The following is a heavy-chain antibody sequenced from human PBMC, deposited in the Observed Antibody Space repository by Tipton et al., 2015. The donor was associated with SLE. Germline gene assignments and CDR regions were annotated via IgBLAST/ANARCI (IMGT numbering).Heavy chain of an antibody. CDR3: VSSGWTDY. Sequence: GSLRLSYAASGFTFSSYSMNWVRQAPGKGLEWVSSISSSGSYIYYADSVKGRFTISRDNAKNSLYLQMNSLRAEDTAVYYCVSSGWTDYWGQGTLVTVSS. V-gene: IGHV3-21*01. D-gene: IGHD6-19*01. CDR1: GFTFSSYS. CDR2: ISSSGSYI. J-gene: IGHJ4*02.